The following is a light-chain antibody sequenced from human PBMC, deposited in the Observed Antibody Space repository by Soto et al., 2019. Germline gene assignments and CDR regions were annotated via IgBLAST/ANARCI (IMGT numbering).Light chain of an antibody. Sequence: QSALTQPRSVSGSPGQSVTISCTGTSSDVGGYNYVSWYQQHPGKAPKLIIYDVVKRPSGVPDHFSGSKSGNTASLTISGLQAEGEADYYCCSYAGNYLYVFGTGTKLTVL. V-gene: IGLV2-11*01. CDR2: DVV. CDR1: SSDVGGYNY. J-gene: IGLJ1*01. CDR3: CSYAGNYLYV.